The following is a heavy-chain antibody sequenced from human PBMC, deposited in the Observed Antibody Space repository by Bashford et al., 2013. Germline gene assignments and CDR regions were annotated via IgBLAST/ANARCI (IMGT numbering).Heavy chain of an antibody. CDR3: ARDPTSTVGYCSGGTCYTFDY. CDR2: ISYDGRNT. V-gene: IGHV3-30*04. J-gene: IGHJ4*02. Sequence: VRQAPGKGLEWMAVISYDGRNTYYADSVKGRFTISRDKSKNTVDLQMNSLRDEDTAVYYCARDPTSTVGYCSGGTCYTFDYWGQGTLVTVSS. D-gene: IGHD2-15*01.